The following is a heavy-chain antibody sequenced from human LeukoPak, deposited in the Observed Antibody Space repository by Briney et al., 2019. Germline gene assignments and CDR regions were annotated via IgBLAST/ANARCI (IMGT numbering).Heavy chain of an antibody. V-gene: IGHV3-30*02. J-gene: IGHJ6*03. D-gene: IGHD2-2*01. CDR3: AKGSGPATLYYYYMDV. Sequence: GGSLRLSCAASGFTFSSYGMHWVRQAPGKGLEWVAFIRYDGSNKYYADSVKGRFTISRDNSKNTLYLRMNSLRAEDTAVYYCAKGSGPATLYYYYMDVWGKGTTVTVSS. CDR2: IRYDGSNK. CDR1: GFTFSSYG.